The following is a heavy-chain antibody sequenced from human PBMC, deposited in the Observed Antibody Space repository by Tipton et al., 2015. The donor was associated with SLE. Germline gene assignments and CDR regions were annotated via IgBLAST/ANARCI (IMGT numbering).Heavy chain of an antibody. J-gene: IGHJ6*02. Sequence: QSGPEVKKPGASVKVSCKASGYTFTNYGVTWVRQAPGQGLEWMRWISASNGNTNYAQKFQGRVTMTTDTSTSTAYTELRSLKSDDTAVYYCARGAPSSVWGQGTTVTVSS. CDR3: ARGAPSSV. CDR2: ISASNGNT. CDR1: GYTFTNYG. V-gene: IGHV1-18*01.